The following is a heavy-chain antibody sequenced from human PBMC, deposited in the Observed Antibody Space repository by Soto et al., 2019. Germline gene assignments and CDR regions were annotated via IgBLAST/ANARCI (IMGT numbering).Heavy chain of an antibody. Sequence: WGSLRLSCAASGFDFRSYEMNWVRQAPGKGLEWVSNIRANDESIYYADSVKGRVSVSRDNAKNSLFLEMNSLRVDDTAVYYCARETLRDAIDIWGQGTMVTVSS. CDR1: GFDFRSYE. J-gene: IGHJ3*02. CDR3: ARETLRDAIDI. V-gene: IGHV3-48*03. CDR2: IRANDESI.